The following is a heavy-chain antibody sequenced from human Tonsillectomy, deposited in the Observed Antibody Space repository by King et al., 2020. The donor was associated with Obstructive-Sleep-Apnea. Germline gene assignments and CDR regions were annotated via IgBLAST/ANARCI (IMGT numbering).Heavy chain of an antibody. Sequence: QLQESGPGLVKPSQTLSLTCTVSGGSISSGGYYWSWIRQHPGKGLEWIGYIYYSGNTDYNPSLKSRVTISVDTSKNQFALKGSSVTAADTAVYYWARERDHYYFDYWGQGTLVTVSS. J-gene: IGHJ4*02. V-gene: IGHV4-31*03. CDR1: GGSISSGGYY. CDR2: IYYSGNT. D-gene: IGHD1-14*01. CDR3: ARERDHYYFDY.